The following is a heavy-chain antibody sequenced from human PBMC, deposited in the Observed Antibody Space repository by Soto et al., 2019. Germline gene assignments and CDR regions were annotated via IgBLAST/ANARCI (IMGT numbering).Heavy chain of an antibody. CDR1: GFTFSSYG. V-gene: IGHV3-33*01. CDR3: ARDSPRPYASRQGGFDP. CDR2: IWYDGSNK. J-gene: IGHJ5*02. D-gene: IGHD2-2*01. Sequence: QVQLVESGGGVVQPGRSLRLSCAASGFTFSSYGMHWVRQAPGKGLEWVAVIWYDGSNKYYADSVKGRFTISRDNSKNTLYLQMNSLRAEDTAVYYCARDSPRPYASRQGGFDPWGQGTLVTVSS.